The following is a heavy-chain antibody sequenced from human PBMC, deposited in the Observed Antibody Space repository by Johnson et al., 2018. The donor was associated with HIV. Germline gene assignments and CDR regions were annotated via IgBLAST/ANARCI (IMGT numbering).Heavy chain of an antibody. V-gene: IGHV3-23*04. J-gene: IGHJ3*02. Sequence: VQLVESGGDLEQPGGSLRLSCAASGFRFSSHAMIWVRQPPGKGLEWVSGIRGNGDSTFYADSVKGRFTISRDNSKNTLYLQMSSLRAEDTAVYYCATSGSHFAFDIWGQGTMVTVSS. CDR2: IRGNGDST. CDR3: ATSGSHFAFDI. CDR1: GFRFSSHA. D-gene: IGHD1-26*01.